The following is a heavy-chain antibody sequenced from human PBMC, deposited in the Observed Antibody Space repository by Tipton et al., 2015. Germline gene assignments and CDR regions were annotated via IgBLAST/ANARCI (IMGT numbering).Heavy chain of an antibody. V-gene: IGHV4-61*01. J-gene: IGHJ4*02. CDR1: GDSISSSNW. Sequence: TLSLTCSVSGDSISSSNWWNWIRQPPGKGLEWIGYIYSSGRTNYNPSLKSRVTISLDTSKNQFSLNLSSVTAADTAVYYCARETLGVDYWGQGTLVTVSS. CDR2: IYSSGRT. CDR3: ARETLGVDY. D-gene: IGHD3-16*01.